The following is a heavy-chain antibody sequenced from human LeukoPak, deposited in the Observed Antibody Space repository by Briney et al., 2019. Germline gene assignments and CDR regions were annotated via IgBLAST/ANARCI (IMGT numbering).Heavy chain of an antibody. J-gene: IGHJ4*02. V-gene: IGHV4-4*02. D-gene: IGHD3-3*01. CDR3: ARVMRSGMWGGDFWSGYYSPYFDY. CDR1: GGSISSSNW. Sequence: PSGTLSLTCAVSGGSISSSNWWSWVRQPPGKGLEWIGEIYHSGSTNYNPSLKSRVTISVDKSKNQFSLKLSSVTAADTAAYYCARVMRSGMWGGDFWSGYYSPYFDYWGQGTLVTVSS. CDR2: IYHSGST.